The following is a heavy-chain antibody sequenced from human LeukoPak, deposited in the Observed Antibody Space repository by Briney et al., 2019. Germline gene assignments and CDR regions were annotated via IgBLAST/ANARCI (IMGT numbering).Heavy chain of an antibody. CDR3: AELGITMIGGV. V-gene: IGHV3-48*03. Sequence: GGSLRLSCAASGFIVGSCEMNWVRQTAGKGLEWISFIATDGTIFYADSVKGRFTLSRDDVQNSLYLQMNSLRAEDTAVYYCAELGITMIGGVWGKGTTVTISS. J-gene: IGHJ6*04. CDR1: GFIVGSCE. D-gene: IGHD3-10*02. CDR2: IATDGTI.